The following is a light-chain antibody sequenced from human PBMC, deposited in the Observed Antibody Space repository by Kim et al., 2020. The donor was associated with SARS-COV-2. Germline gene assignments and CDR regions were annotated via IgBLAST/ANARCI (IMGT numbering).Light chain of an antibody. CDR3: QQGYSTPPYS. CDR2: AAS. CDR1: QSISSY. V-gene: IGKV1-39*01. J-gene: IGKJ2*03. Sequence: DIQMTQSPSSLSASVGDRVTITCRASQSISSYLNWYQQKPGKAPKLLIYAASSLQSGVPSRFSGSGSGTDFTLTISSLQPEDFATYYCQQGYSTPPYSFGRETKLEI.